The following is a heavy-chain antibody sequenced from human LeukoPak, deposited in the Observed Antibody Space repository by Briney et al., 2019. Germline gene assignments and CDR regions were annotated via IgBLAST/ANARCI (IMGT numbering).Heavy chain of an antibody. Sequence: ASVKVSCKASVYTFTSYDINWVRQATGQGLEWMGWMNPNSGNTGYAQKFQGRVTMTRNTSISTAYMELSSLRSEDTAVYYCAILWVPDYGAIPLDYWGQGTLVTVSS. V-gene: IGHV1-8*01. CDR1: VYTFTSYD. CDR2: MNPNSGNT. D-gene: IGHD4-17*01. J-gene: IGHJ4*02. CDR3: AILWVPDYGAIPLDY.